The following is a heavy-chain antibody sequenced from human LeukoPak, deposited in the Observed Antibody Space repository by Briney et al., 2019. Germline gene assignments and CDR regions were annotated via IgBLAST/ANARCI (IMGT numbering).Heavy chain of an antibody. J-gene: IGHJ4*02. CDR3: ARGYYGSGSTKPYYFDY. V-gene: IGHV4-59*01. Sequence: PSETLSLTCTVSGGSISSYYWTWIRQPPGKGLEWIGYIYYSGSTNYNPSLKSRVTISVDTSKNQFSLKLSSVTAADTAVYYCARGYYGSGSTKPYYFDYWGQGTLVTVSS. D-gene: IGHD3-10*01. CDR2: IYYSGST. CDR1: GGSISSYY.